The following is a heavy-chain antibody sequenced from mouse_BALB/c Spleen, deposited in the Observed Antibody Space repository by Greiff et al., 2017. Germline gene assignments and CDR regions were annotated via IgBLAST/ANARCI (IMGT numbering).Heavy chain of an antibody. CDR2: ILPGSGST. D-gene: IGHD2-14*01. CDR3: ARGGNYRFYAMDY. Sequence: VHLVESGAELMKPGASVKISCKATGYTFSSYWIEWVKQRPGHGLEWIGEILPGSGSTNYNEKFKGKATFTADTSSNTAYMQLSSLASEDSAVYYCARGGNYRFYAMDYWGQGTSVTVSS. J-gene: IGHJ4*01. V-gene: IGHV1-9*01. CDR1: GYTFSSYW.